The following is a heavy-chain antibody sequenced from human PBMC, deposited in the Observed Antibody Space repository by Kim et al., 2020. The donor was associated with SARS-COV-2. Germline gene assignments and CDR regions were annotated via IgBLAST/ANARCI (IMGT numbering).Heavy chain of an antibody. CDR1: GGSISSYY. J-gene: IGHJ5*02. CDR3: ARMYYDFWSGRGNWFDP. Sequence: SETLSLTCTVSGGSISSYYWSWIRQPPGKGLEWIGYIYYSGSTNYNPSLKSRVTISVDTSKNQFSLKLSSVTAADTAVYYCARMYYDFWSGRGNWFDPWGQGTLVTVSS. CDR2: IYYSGST. D-gene: IGHD3-3*01. V-gene: IGHV4-59*08.